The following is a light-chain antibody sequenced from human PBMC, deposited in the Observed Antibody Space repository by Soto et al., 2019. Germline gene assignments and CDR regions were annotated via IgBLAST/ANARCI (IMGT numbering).Light chain of an antibody. CDR2: KVS. J-gene: IGKJ1*01. Sequence: VVMTQSPLSLPVTLGQPASISCRSSQSLVYSDGNTSLNWFQQRPGQSPRRLIYKVSNRDSGVPDRFSGSGSGTDFTLKISRVEAEDVGVYYCMQGTHWPRTFGQGTKVDIK. CDR3: MQGTHWPRT. CDR1: QSLVYSDGNTS. V-gene: IGKV2-30*01.